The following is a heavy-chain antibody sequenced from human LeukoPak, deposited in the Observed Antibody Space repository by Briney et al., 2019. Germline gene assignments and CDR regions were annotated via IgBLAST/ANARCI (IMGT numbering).Heavy chain of an antibody. CDR3: ARYSGTYYFY. D-gene: IGHD1-26*01. V-gene: IGHV4-59*01. CDR2: IHYTGST. CDR1: GGSISNYY. Sequence: TSETLSLTCSVSGGSISNYYWSWIRQPPGEGLEWIGHIHYTGSTSYNPSLKSRVTISVDTSKNQFSLKLSSVTAADTAVYYCARYSGTYYFYWGQGALVTVSS. J-gene: IGHJ4*02.